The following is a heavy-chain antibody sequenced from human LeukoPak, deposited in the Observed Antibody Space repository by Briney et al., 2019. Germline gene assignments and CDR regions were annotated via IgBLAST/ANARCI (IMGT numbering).Heavy chain of an antibody. J-gene: IGHJ6*03. CDR1: GFTVSSNY. D-gene: IGHD6-19*01. CDR3: ARDSYSSGWGYYYYYMDV. CDR2: IYSGGST. V-gene: IGHV3-53*01. Sequence: GGSLRLSCAASGFTVSSNYMSWVRQAPGKGLEWVSVIYSGGSTYYADSVKGRFTISRDNSKNTLYLQMNSLRAEDTAVYYCARDSYSSGWGYYYYYMDVWGQGTMVTVSS.